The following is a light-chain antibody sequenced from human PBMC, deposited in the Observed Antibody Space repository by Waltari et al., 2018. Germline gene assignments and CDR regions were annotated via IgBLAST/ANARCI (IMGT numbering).Light chain of an antibody. J-gene: IGLJ3*02. CDR1: TGAVTSSSY. CDR3: LLYYGGPWV. CDR2: STS. Sequence: QTLVTQDPSLTVSRGGTAYLPCPPRTGAVTSSSYPNCFQQKPAQAPRALIHSTSVRYSWTPTRVSGSLLGDKAALTLSGVQPEDEADYYCLLYYGGPWVFGGGTKVTVL. V-gene: IGLV7-43*01.